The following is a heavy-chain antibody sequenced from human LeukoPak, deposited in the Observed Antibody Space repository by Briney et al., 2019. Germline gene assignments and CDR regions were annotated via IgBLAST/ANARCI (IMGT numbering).Heavy chain of an antibody. CDR1: GFTGRSNY. CDR2: IYSGGST. CDR3: ARDRDFDY. J-gene: IGHJ4*02. V-gene: IGHV3-53*04. Sequence: GSLRLSCAASGFTGRSNYKSWVRQAPGKGLEWVSVIYSGGSTYYADSVKGRFTISRHNSKNTLYLQMNSLRAEDTAVYYCARDRDFDYWGQGTLVTVSS.